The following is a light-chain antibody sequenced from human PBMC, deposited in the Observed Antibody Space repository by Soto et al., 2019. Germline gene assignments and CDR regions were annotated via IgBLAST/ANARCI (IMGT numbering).Light chain of an antibody. V-gene: IGLV2-14*01. CDR2: VVS. CDR1: SSDVGGHNY. J-gene: IGLJ2*01. CDR3: SSYTSSSTLV. Sequence: QSALTQPASVSGSPGQPITISCTGTSSDVGGHNYVSWYQQHPGKAPKLMIYVVSNRPSGVSNRFSGSKSGNTASLTISGLQAEDEADYYCSSYTSSSTLVFGGGTKLTVL.